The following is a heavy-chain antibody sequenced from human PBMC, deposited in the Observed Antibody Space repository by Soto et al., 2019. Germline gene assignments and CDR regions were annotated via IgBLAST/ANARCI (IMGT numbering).Heavy chain of an antibody. CDR1: GFTFSSYA. Sequence: GGSLRLSCAASGFTFSSYAVNWVRQDPGKGLEWVSGISATGAKTYSADSVKGRFTTSRDNSKDTVYLEMNNLRAEDTAVYYCTKSRSAMVYYFDFWGLGALVTVSS. V-gene: IGHV3-23*01. CDR2: ISATGAKT. J-gene: IGHJ4*02. CDR3: TKSRSAMVYYFDF. D-gene: IGHD1-20*01.